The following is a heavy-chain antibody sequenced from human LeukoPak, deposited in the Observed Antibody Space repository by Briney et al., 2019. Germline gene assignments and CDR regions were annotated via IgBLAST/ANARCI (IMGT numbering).Heavy chain of an antibody. CDR3: ASLLIVGATTPYAFDI. D-gene: IGHD1-26*01. V-gene: IGHV3-21*01. CDR2: ISSSSSYI. Sequence: PGGSLRLSCAASGFTFSSYSMNWVRHAPGKGLKWVSSISSSSSYIYYADSVKGRFTISRDNAKNSLYLQMNSLRAEDTAVYYCASLLIVGATTPYAFDIWGQGTMVTVSS. CDR1: GFTFSSYS. J-gene: IGHJ3*02.